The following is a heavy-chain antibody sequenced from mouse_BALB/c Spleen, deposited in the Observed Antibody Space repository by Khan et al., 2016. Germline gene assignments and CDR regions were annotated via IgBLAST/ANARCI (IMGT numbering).Heavy chain of an antibody. CDR2: IRLKSNNYAT. CDR1: GFTFSNYW. V-gene: IGHV6-6*02. J-gene: IGHJ2*01. D-gene: IGHD2-1*01. Sequence: EVQLQESGGGLVQPGGSMKLSCVASGFTFSNYWMNWVRQSPEKGLEWVAEIRLKSNNYATHYAESVKGRFTISRDDSKSSVYLQMNNLRAEDTGIYYCTSGNYYWGQGTTRTVSS. CDR3: TSGNYY.